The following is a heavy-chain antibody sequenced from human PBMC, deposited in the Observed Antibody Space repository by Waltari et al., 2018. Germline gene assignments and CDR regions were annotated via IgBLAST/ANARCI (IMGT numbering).Heavy chain of an antibody. Sequence: EVQLVQSGAEVKKPGATVKISCKVSGDTFTDYYMHWVQQAPGKGLEWMGLVVPKDGETNYAQKFQGRVTITADTSTDTAYMELSSLRSEDTAVYYCATAIPSSRHVKWGQGTLVTVSS. CDR1: GDTFTDYY. CDR2: VVPKDGET. CDR3: ATAIPSSRHVK. V-gene: IGHV1-69-2*01. D-gene: IGHD6-13*01. J-gene: IGHJ4*02.